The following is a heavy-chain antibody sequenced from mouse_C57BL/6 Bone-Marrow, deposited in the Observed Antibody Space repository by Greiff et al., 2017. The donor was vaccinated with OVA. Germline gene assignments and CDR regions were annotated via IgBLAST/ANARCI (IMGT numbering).Heavy chain of an antibody. J-gene: IGHJ2*01. V-gene: IGHV1-82*01. CDR1: GYAFSSSW. Sequence: VQLQESGPELVKPGASVKISCKASGYAFSSSWMNWVKQRPGKGLEWIGRLYPGDGDTNYNGKFKGKATLTADKSSSTAYMPLSSLTSEDSAVYFCASSLITTVVAYYFYYGGQGTTLTVSS. CDR2: LYPGDGDT. CDR3: ASSLITTVVAYYFYY. D-gene: IGHD1-1*01.